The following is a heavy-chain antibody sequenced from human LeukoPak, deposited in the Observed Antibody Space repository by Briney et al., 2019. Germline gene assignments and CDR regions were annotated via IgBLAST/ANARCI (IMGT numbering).Heavy chain of an antibody. CDR3: ARDAYSSSSVPKDYFDY. J-gene: IGHJ4*02. CDR1: GFTFSSYS. CDR2: ISSSSSYI. V-gene: IGHV3-21*01. Sequence: GGSLRLSCAASGFTFSSYSMNWVRQAPGKGLEWVSSISSSSSYIYYADSVKGRFTISRDNAKNSLYLQMNSLRAEDTAVYYCARDAYSSSSVPKDYFDYWGQGTLVTVSS. D-gene: IGHD6-6*01.